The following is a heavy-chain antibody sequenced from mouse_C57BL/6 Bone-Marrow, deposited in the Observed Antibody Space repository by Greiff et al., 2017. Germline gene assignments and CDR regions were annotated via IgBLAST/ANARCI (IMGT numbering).Heavy chain of an antibody. V-gene: IGHV3-6*01. CDR3: ARGPV. CDR1: GYSITSGYY. J-gene: IGHJ3*01. CDR2: ISYDGSN. Sequence: EVKLMESGPGLVKPSQSLSLTCSVTGYSITSGYYWNWIRQFPGNKLEWMGYISYDGSNNYNPSLKNRISITRDTSKNQFFLKLNSVTTEDTATYYCARGPVGGQGTLVTVSA.